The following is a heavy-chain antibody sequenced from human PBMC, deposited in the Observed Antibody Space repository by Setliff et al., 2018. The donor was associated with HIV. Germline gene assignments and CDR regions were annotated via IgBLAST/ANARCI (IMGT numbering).Heavy chain of an antibody. Sequence: PSETLSLTCTVSGDSVSRYSWNWIRQPPGKGLEWIGYVYANGETNYNPSLKSRVTMSADTSRNQFSLSLNSATAAGTAVYFCARRKLQDSTITTSNWFDSWGQGILVTVSS. V-gene: IGHV4-4*09. CDR1: GDSVSRYS. CDR2: VYANGET. J-gene: IGHJ5*01. D-gene: IGHD3-10*01. CDR3: ARRKLQDSTITTSNWFDS.